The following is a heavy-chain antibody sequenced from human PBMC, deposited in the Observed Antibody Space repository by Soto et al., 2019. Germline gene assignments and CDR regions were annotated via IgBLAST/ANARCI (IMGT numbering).Heavy chain of an antibody. CDR1: GGTFSSYA. J-gene: IGHJ6*02. D-gene: IGHD2-2*01. CDR2: IIPIFGTA. CDR3: ARGSRPAAIEDYFYYDMDV. Sequence: SVKVSCKASGGTFSSYAISWVRQAPGQGLEWMGGIIPIFGTANYAQKFQGRVTITADESTSTAYMELSSLRSEDTAVYYCARGSRPAAIEDYFYYDMDVWGQGTTVTVSS. V-gene: IGHV1-69*13.